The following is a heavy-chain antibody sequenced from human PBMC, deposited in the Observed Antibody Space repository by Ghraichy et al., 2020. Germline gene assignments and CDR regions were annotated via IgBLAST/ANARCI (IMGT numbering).Heavy chain of an antibody. J-gene: IGHJ4*02. CDR3: ATNSAWNYGY. CDR2: INRDGNDK. CDR1: GFTFSSHW. V-gene: IGHV3-7*01. D-gene: IGHD1-7*01. Sequence: GVLRLSCAASGFTFSSHWMSWVRQAPGKGLEWVANINRDGNDKYYMGSVRGRFTISRDNAKNSLYLQMNSLRAEDTAVYHCATNSAWNYGYWGQGTLVTVSS.